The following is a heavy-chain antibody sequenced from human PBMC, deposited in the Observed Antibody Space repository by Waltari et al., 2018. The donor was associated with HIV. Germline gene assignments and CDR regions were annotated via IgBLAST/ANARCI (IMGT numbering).Heavy chain of an antibody. CDR2: IYSGGST. J-gene: IGHJ4*02. CDR3: ARDRGDSFFPY. V-gene: IGHV3-53*01. CDR1: GFTVSSNY. D-gene: IGHD5-18*01. Sequence: EVQLVQSGGGLIKPGGSLRLSCAASGFTVSSNYMSWVRQAPGQGLEWVSVIYSGGSTFYADSVQGRFTISRDNAKNTLFLQLNSLRAEDTAVYYCARDRGDSFFPYWGQGTLVTVSS.